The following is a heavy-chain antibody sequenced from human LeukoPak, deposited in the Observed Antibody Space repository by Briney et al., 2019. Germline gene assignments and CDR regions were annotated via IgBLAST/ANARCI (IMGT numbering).Heavy chain of an antibody. CDR3: VRGPYCSDGSCYFGY. CDR2: IYHSGST. J-gene: IGHJ4*02. CDR1: GGSIRGYY. V-gene: IGHV4-4*07. Sequence: SETLSLTCTVSGGSIRGYYWSWIRQPAGKGLEWIGRIYHSGSTNYDPSLKSRVTVSVDTSKNQFSLKLSSVTAADTAVYYCVRGPYCSDGSCYFGYWGQGTLVTVSS. D-gene: IGHD2-15*01.